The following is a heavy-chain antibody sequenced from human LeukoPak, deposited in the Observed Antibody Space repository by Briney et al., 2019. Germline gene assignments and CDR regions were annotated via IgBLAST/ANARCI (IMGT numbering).Heavy chain of an antibody. Sequence: GGSLRLSCAGSGFIFSAHGMAWVRQAPGKTLEWVSAISGSGLKRHYAESVKGRFTISRDNFNNTFFLQMNNLTADDMATFYCAKGGNYFDSSDNFNWFDSWGQGTPVTVSS. V-gene: IGHV3-23*01. CDR3: AKGGNYFDSSDNFNWFDS. D-gene: IGHD3-22*01. CDR1: GFIFSAHG. J-gene: IGHJ5*01. CDR2: ISGSGLKR.